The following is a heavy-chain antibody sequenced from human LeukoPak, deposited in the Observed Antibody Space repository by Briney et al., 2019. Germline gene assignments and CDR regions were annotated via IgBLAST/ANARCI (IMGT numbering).Heavy chain of an antibody. CDR1: GGSISSYY. V-gene: IGHV4-59*08. CDR2: IYYSGST. Sequence: SETLSLTCTVSGGSISSYYWSWIRQPPGKGLEWIGYIYYSGSTNYNPSLKSRVTISVDTSKNQFSLKLSSVTAADTAVYYCARQPVGCCSGGSCYGWFDPWGQGTLVTVSS. D-gene: IGHD2-15*01. J-gene: IGHJ5*02. CDR3: ARQPVGCCSGGSCYGWFDP.